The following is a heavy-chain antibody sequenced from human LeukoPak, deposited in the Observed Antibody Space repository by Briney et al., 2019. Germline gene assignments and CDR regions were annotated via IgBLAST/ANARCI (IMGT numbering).Heavy chain of an antibody. J-gene: IGHJ6*04. D-gene: IGHD3-10*02. V-gene: IGHV3-48*03. CDR3: AELGITMIGGV. CDR2: ISSCGSTI. CDR1: GFTFSSYE. Sequence: GGSLRLSCAASGFTFSSYEMNWVRQAPGKGLEWVSYISSCGSTIYYADSVKGRFTISRDNAKNSLYLQMNSLRAKDTAVYYCAELGITMIGGVWGEGTTVTISS.